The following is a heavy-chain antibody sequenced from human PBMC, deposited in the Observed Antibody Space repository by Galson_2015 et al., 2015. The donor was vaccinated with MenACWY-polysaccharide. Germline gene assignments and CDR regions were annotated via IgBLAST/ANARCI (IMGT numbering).Heavy chain of an antibody. V-gene: IGHV3-74*01. CDR1: GLTFSNNW. D-gene: IGHD3-10*01. CDR3: VGPLGRGGTGAYGMDA. J-gene: IGHJ6*02. CDR2: INSDVSST. Sequence: SLRLSCAASGLTFSNNWIHWVRQAPGKGLVWVSRINSDVSSTAYADSVKGRFTISRDNAKNTLYLQMNSLRVEDTAVYYCVGPLGRGGTGAYGMDAWGQGTTVTVS.